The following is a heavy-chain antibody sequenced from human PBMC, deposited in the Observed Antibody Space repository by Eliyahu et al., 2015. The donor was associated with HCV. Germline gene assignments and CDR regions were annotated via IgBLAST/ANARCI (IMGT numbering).Heavy chain of an antibody. CDR3: AHTYCSDGSCYRRGFDY. J-gene: IGHJ4*02. CDR1: GFSLITXXVG. V-gene: IGHV2-5*01. CDR2: IYWNEDK. Sequence: QITLKESGPTLVKPTQTLTLTCTFSGFSLITXXVGVXWIRQPPGKALEWLALIYWNEDKRYSPSLKSRLTITKDTSKNQVVLTMTSMDPVDTATYYCAHTYCSDGSCYRRGFDYWGQGTLVTVSS. D-gene: IGHD2-15*01.